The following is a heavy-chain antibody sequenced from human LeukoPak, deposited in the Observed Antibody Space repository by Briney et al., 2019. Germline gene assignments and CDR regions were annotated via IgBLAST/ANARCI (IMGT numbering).Heavy chain of an antibody. V-gene: IGHV3-9*01. Sequence: GRSLRLSCAASGFTFDDHAMHWVRQVPGKGLEWVAGISWNSGNTGYVDSVKGRFTISRDNAKNSLFLQMNSLRAEDTAVYYCARERPTTTAFDYWGQGTLVTVSS. CDR2: ISWNSGNT. J-gene: IGHJ4*02. CDR1: GFTFDDHA. CDR3: ARERPTTTAFDY. D-gene: IGHD1-1*01.